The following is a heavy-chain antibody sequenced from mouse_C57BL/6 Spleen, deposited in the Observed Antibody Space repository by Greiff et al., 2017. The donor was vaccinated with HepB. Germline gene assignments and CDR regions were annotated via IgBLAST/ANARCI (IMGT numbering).Heavy chain of an antibody. CDR1: GFTFSSYG. J-gene: IGHJ2*01. CDR3: ARPPPYYGNYFYYFDY. CDR2: ISSGGSYT. Sequence: DVHLVESGGDLVKPGGSLKLSCAASGFTFSSYGMSWVRQTPDKRLEWVATISSGGSYTYYPDSVKGRFTISRDNAKNTLYLQMSSLKSEDTAMYYCARPPPYYGNYFYYFDYWGQGTTLTVSS. V-gene: IGHV5-6*01. D-gene: IGHD2-10*01.